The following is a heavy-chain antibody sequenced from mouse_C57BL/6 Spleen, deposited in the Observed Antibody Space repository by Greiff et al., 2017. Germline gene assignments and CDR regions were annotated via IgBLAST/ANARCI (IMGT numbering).Heavy chain of an antibody. CDR1: GYTFTSYW. CDR3: ARSPLYYGSPYCDY. CDR2: IHPNSGST. D-gene: IGHD1-1*01. Sequence: QVPLQQPGAELVKPGASVKLSCKASGYTFTSYWLHWVKQRPGQGLEWIGMIHPNSGSTNYTEKFKSKATLTVDKSSSTAYMQLSSLTSEESAVYYGARSPLYYGSPYCDYWGQGTTLTVSS. J-gene: IGHJ2*01. V-gene: IGHV1-64*01.